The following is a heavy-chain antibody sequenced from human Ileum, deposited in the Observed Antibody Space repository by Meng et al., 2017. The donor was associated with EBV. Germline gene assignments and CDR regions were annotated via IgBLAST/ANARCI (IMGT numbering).Heavy chain of an antibody. CDR2: MNSNSGTT. V-gene: IGHV1-8*02. J-gene: IGHJ5*02. Sequence: QVPLVHSGAEVNNPGASVKVSCKASGYTFINHDIDWFRQAPGQGVEWMGWMNSNSGTTGYGQKFQDRVTMTRNTSISTAYMELSSLTSEDTALYYCARGSGAGGRDWFDPWGQGTLVTVSS. CDR3: ARGSGAGGRDWFDP. CDR1: GYTFINHD. D-gene: IGHD3-16*01.